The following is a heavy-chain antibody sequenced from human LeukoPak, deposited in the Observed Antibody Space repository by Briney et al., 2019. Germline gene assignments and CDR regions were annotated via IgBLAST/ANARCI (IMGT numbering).Heavy chain of an antibody. D-gene: IGHD6-6*01. V-gene: IGHV1-18*01. Sequence: ASVKVSCKASGYTFTSYGISWARQAPGQGLEWMGWISAYNGNTNYAQKLQGRVTMTTDTSTSTAYMELRSLRSDDTAVYYCARDRGIAARHRAYYYYGMDVWGQGTTVTVSS. CDR3: ARDRGIAARHRAYYYYGMDV. CDR1: GYTFTSYG. CDR2: ISAYNGNT. J-gene: IGHJ6*02.